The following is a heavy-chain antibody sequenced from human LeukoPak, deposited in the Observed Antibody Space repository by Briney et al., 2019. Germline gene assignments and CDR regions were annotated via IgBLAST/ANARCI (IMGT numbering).Heavy chain of an antibody. J-gene: IGHJ4*02. Sequence: ASVKVSCKASGGTFSSYAISWVRQAPGQGLEWMGRIIPILGIANYAQKFQGRVTITADKSTSTAYMELSSLRSEDTAVYYCAWDCSGGSCYSGTGEYWGQGTLVTVSS. CDR1: GGTFSSYA. D-gene: IGHD2-15*01. CDR2: IIPILGIA. V-gene: IGHV1-69*04. CDR3: AWDCSGGSCYSGTGEY.